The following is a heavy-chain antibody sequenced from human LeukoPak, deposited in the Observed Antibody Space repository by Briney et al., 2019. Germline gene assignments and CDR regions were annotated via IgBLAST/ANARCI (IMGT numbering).Heavy chain of an antibody. CDR3: ARGSGFDY. V-gene: IGHV4-59*12. D-gene: IGHD6-25*01. Sequence: GSLRLSCAASGFTFSSYAMSWVRQAPGKGLEWIGYIYYSGSTNYNPSLKSRVTISVDTSKNQFSLKLSSVTAADTAVYYCARGSGFDYWGQGTLVTVSS. CDR2: IYYSGST. J-gene: IGHJ4*02. CDR1: GFTFSSYA.